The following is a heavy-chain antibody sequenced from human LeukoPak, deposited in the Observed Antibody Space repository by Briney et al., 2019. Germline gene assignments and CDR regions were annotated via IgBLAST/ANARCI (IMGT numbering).Heavy chain of an antibody. D-gene: IGHD2-2*01. CDR2: IWYDGSNK. CDR3: ARDTKGSPFDY. Sequence: PGGSLRLSCAAPGFTFSSYGMHWVRQAPGKGLEWVAVIWYDGSNKYYADSVKGRFTISRDNSKNTLYLQMNSLRVEDTAVYYCARDTKGSPFDYWGQGTLVTVSS. J-gene: IGHJ4*02. V-gene: IGHV3-33*01. CDR1: GFTFSSYG.